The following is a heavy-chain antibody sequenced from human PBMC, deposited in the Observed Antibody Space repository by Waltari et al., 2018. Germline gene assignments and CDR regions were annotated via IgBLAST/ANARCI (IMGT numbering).Heavy chain of an antibody. CDR1: GDSITSSDHF. V-gene: IGHV4-39*01. CDR3: ARRDWDYFDY. J-gene: IGHJ4*02. CDR2: INYSGSP. D-gene: IGHD2-21*01. Sequence: QLQLQESGPGLVKPSETLSLTCTVSGDSITSSDHFWAWIRQSPGKGLERIGSINYSGSPHYNPSLKSRVTISVDTSKNQFSLRLSSATAADTGVYYCARRDWDYFDYWGQGTLVTVSS.